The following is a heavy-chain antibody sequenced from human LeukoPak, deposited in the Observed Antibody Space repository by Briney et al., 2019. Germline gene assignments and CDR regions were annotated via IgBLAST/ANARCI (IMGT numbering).Heavy chain of an antibody. D-gene: IGHD5-24*01. Sequence: SETLSLTCTVSNDSFSNYYWTWIRQSPGKALEWIGYVYYTDKTHYNPSLKSRVFISADTSQNQFSLMLSSVTAADTAVYYCARASMRRRDGYNRHYEIDYWGQGTLVTVSS. V-gene: IGHV4-59*01. CDR2: VYYTDKT. J-gene: IGHJ4*02. CDR1: NDSFSNYY. CDR3: ARASMRRRDGYNRHYEIDY.